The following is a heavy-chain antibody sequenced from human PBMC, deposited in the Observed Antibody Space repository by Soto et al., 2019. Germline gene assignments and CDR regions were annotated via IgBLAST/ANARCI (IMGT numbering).Heavy chain of an antibody. CDR1: NYSISSGYY. J-gene: IGHJ4*02. CDR2: MYHSGTT. CDR3: ARVAFGPIDY. V-gene: IGHV4-38-2*02. D-gene: IGHD3-16*01. Sequence: SETLSLTCTVSNYSISSGYYWGWIRQSPGEGLEWIVSMYHSGTTYYNPSLKSRVTISIDTSKNQFSLKLTSVTSADAAVYFCARVAFGPIDYWGQGTLVTVSS.